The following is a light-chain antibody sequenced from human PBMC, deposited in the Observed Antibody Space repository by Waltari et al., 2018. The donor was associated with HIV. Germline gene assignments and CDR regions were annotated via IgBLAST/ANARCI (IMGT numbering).Light chain of an antibody. J-gene: IGLJ1*01. CDR1: SSDVGGSHY. Sequence: QSALTQPASVSGSPGQSITISCTGTSSDVGGSHYVSWYQQHPGKAPKLMIYEVSNRPSGVSNRFSGSKSGNTASLTISGLQAEDEADYYCSSYTSSSINYVFGTGTKVTVL. CDR3: SSYTSSSINYV. CDR2: EVS. V-gene: IGLV2-14*01.